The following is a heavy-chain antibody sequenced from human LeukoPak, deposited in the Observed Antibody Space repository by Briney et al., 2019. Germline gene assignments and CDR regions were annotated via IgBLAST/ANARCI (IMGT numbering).Heavy chain of an antibody. D-gene: IGHD4-23*01. V-gene: IGHV4-39*07. J-gene: IGHJ4*02. CDR3: ARDRLRWPKIDY. CDR1: GGSISSSSDY. CDR2: IYYSVTT. Sequence: PSETLSLTCTVSGGSISSSSDYWGWIRQPPGKGLEWIGSIYYSVTTYYNPSLKSRVTISVDTSKNQFSLKLNSVTAADTAVYYCARDRLRWPKIDYWGQGTLVTVSS.